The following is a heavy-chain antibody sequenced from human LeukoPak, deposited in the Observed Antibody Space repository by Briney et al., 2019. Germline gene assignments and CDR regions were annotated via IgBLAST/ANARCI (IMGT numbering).Heavy chain of an antibody. J-gene: IGHJ4*02. V-gene: IGHV3-23*01. CDR1: GLTFSSYA. CDR3: AKELRYYGSGSYYNGLDY. CDR2: ISGSGGNT. Sequence: GGSLRLSCAASGLTFSSYAMSWVRQAPGKGLEWVSAISGSGGNTYYADSVKGRFTISRDNSKNTLYLQMNSLRAEDTAVYYCAKELRYYGSGSYYNGLDYWGQGTLVTVSS. D-gene: IGHD3-10*01.